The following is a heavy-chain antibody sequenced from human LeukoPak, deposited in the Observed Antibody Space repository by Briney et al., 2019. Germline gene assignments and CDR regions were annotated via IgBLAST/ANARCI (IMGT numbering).Heavy chain of an antibody. Sequence: SDTLSLTCTVSGYSISSGYYWGWIRQPPGKGLEWIGSIYHSGSTYYNPSLKSRVTISVDTSKNQFSLKLSSVTAADTAVYYCARQDIVVVIAISNAFDIWGQGTMVTVSS. CDR1: GYSISSGYY. J-gene: IGHJ3*02. D-gene: IGHD2-21*01. V-gene: IGHV4-38-2*02. CDR2: IYHSGST. CDR3: ARQDIVVVIAISNAFDI.